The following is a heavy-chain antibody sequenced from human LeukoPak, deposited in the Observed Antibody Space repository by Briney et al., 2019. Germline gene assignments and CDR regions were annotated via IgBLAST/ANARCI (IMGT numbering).Heavy chain of an antibody. CDR3: ARQSRDGSKTRGYYFDY. CDR2: IYPADSDT. Sequence: GESLKISCQVSGYSFINYWIGWVRPLPGKGLESMGIIYPADSDTTYSPSFQGQVTISVDKSISTVYLQWSSLKASDTAMYYCARQSRDGSKTRGYYFDYWGQGTLVTVSS. J-gene: IGHJ4*02. CDR1: GYSFINYW. D-gene: IGHD3-10*01. V-gene: IGHV5-51*01.